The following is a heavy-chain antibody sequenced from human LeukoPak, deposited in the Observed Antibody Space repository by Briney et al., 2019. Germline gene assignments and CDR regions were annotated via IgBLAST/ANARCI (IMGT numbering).Heavy chain of an antibody. CDR1: GFTLSSVW. Sequence: PGGSLRLSCAVSGFTLSSVWMHWVRQAPGKGLEWVSRMNQDGSDTSYADSVKGRFTISRDNAKNTVYLQMNSLRAEDSAVYYCATVFGYWGQGTLVTVSS. CDR3: ATVFGY. CDR2: MNQDGSDT. J-gene: IGHJ4*02. V-gene: IGHV3-74*01.